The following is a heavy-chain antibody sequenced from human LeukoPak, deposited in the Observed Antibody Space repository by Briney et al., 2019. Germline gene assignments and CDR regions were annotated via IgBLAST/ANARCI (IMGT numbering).Heavy chain of an antibody. CDR2: INTNTGNP. J-gene: IGHJ6*03. V-gene: IGHV7-4-1*02. Sequence: ASVKVSCKASGYTFTSYAMNWVRQAPGQGLEWMGWINTNTGNPTYAQGFTGRFVFSLDTSVSTAYLQISSLKAEDTAVYYCASPPVYDFWSGFGYYYYYMDVWGKGTTVTVSS. CDR1: GYTFTSYA. D-gene: IGHD3-3*01. CDR3: ASPPVYDFWSGFGYYYYYMDV.